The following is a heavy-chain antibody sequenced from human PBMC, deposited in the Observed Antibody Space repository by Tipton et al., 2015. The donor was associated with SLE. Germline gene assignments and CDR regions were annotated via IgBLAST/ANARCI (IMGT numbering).Heavy chain of an antibody. CDR2: IYHSGST. CDR1: GYSISSGYY. V-gene: IGHV4-38-2*01. D-gene: IGHD3-22*01. J-gene: IGHJ4*02. Sequence: TLSLTCAVSGYSISSGYYWGWIRQPPGKGLEWIGSIYHSGSTNYNPSLKSRVTISVDTSKNQFSLKLSSVTAADTAVYYCARVGENYYDSSGYYYYWGQGTLVTVSS. CDR3: ARVGENYYDSSGYYYY.